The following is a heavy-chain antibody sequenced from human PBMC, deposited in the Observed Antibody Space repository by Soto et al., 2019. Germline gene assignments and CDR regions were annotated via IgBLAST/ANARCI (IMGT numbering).Heavy chain of an antibody. CDR1: GGSISSGGYC. CDR3: ARVSPPEKYYDFWSGWYYFDY. J-gene: IGHJ4*02. D-gene: IGHD3-3*01. Sequence: SETLSLTCAVSGGSISSGGYCFSCIRQPPWSGLELIGYIYHSGSTYYNPSLKSRVTISVDRSKNQFSLKLSSVTAADTAVYYCARVSPPEKYYDFWSGWYYFDYWGQGTLVTVSS. V-gene: IGHV4-30-2*01. CDR2: IYHSGST.